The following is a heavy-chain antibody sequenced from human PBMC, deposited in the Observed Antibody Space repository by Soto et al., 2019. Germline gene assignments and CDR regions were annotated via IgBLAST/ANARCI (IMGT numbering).Heavy chain of an antibody. CDR1: GYTFTGYY. J-gene: IGHJ4*02. CDR2: INPNSGGT. CDR3: ARADCSGGSCPIDY. V-gene: IGHV1-2*04. D-gene: IGHD2-15*01. Sequence: ASVKVSCKASGYTFTGYYMHWVRQAPGQGLEWMGWINPNSGGTNYAQKFQGWVTMTRDTSISTAYMELSRLRSDDTAVYYCARADCSGGSCPIDYWGQGTLVTVSS.